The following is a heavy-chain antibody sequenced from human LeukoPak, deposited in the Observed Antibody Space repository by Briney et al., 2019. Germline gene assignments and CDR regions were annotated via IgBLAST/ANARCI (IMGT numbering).Heavy chain of an antibody. V-gene: IGHV4-59*08. J-gene: IGHJ3*02. CDR2: IYYSGST. CDR3: ASLAGAAFDI. D-gene: IGHD3-10*01. Sequence: SETLSLTCTVSGGSISSYYWSWIRQPPGKGLEWIGYIYYSGSTNYNPSLKSRVTISVDTSKNQLSLKLSSVTAADTAVYYCASLAGAAFDIWGQGTMVTVSS. CDR1: GGSISSYY.